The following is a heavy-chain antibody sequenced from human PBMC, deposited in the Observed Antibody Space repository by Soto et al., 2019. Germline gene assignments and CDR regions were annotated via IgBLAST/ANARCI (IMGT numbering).Heavy chain of an antibody. V-gene: IGHV3-64D*06. D-gene: IGHD6-13*01. CDR3: VKGGIAAAPYYYYGMDV. CDR2: ISSNGGST. CDR1: GFTFSSYA. J-gene: IGHJ6*02. Sequence: TGGSLRLSCSASGFTFSSYAMHWVRQAPGKGLEYVSAISSNGGSTYYADSVKGRFTISRDNSKNTLYLQMSSLRAEDTAVYYCVKGGIAAAPYYYYGMDVWGQGTTVTVSS.